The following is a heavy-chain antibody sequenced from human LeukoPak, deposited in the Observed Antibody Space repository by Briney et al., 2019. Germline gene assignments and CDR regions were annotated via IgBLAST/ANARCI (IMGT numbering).Heavy chain of an antibody. V-gene: IGHV3-7*01. CDR3: ARVGCSSTSCLYYYYYYGMDV. CDR2: IKQDGSEK. D-gene: IGHD2-2*01. Sequence: QSGGSLRLSCAASGFTFSSYWMSWVRQAPGKGLEWVANIKQDGSEKYYVDSVKGRFTISRDNAKNSLYLQMNSLRAEDTAAYYCARVGCSSTSCLYYYYYYGMDVWGQGTTVTVSS. CDR1: GFTFSSYW. J-gene: IGHJ6*02.